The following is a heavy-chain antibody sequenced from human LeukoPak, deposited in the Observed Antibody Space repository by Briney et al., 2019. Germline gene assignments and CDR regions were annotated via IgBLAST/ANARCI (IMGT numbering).Heavy chain of an antibody. Sequence: SQTLSLTRTVSGGSVSSGGHYWSWIRQHPGKGLEWIGYIYYSGSTYYNPSLKSRVTISVDTSKNQFSPKLSSATAADTAVYYCARVSGGGNFLDYWGQGTLVTVSS. CDR2: IYYSGST. D-gene: IGHD2-15*01. J-gene: IGHJ4*02. CDR1: GGSVSSGGHY. CDR3: ARVSGGGNFLDY. V-gene: IGHV4-31*03.